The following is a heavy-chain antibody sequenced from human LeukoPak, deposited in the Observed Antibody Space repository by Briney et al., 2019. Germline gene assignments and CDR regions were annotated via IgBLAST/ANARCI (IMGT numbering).Heavy chain of an antibody. D-gene: IGHD1-14*01. J-gene: IGHJ4*02. CDR3: TTGMGDY. V-gene: IGHV3-15*04. CDR1: GFAFSRAW. CDR2: IESEIDGGTT. Sequence: GGSLRLSCAASGFAFSRAWMSWVRQAPGKGLEWVGRIESEIDGGTTDYAAPVKGRFTISRDDSKYTLFLQMNSLKSEDTAFYYCTTGMGDYWGEGTLVTASS.